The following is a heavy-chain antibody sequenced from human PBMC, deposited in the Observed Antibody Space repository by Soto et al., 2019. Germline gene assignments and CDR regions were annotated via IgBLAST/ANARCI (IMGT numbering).Heavy chain of an antibody. D-gene: IGHD6-19*01. Sequence: QDQLVQSGAEVKKPGASVTVSCKASGYSFTNYGITWVRQAPGQGLEWMGWISAFNGNTHYAQKLQGRVTMTTDASTSRAYLEVRSLRSDDTAVYYCARDRGVAPPVAGNTHYYYYMDVWGKGTTVIVSS. V-gene: IGHV1-18*01. CDR1: GYSFTNYG. CDR2: ISAFNGNT. J-gene: IGHJ6*03. CDR3: ARDRGVAPPVAGNTHYYYYMDV.